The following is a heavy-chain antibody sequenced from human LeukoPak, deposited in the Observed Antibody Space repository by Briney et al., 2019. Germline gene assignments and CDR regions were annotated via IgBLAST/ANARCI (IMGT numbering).Heavy chain of an antibody. CDR2: ISANGGKT. V-gene: IGHV3-23*01. J-gene: IGHJ4*02. D-gene: IGHD3-10*01. CDR1: GLTFSTYA. Sequence: GGSLRLSCVVSGLTFSTYAMSWVRQAPGKGLEWVAAISANGGKTYYADSVKGRFTVSRDNSRNTLFLQMNSLRAEDTALYYCAKRPHNTAYSGDYRGQGTLVTVSS. CDR3: AKRPHNTAYSGDY.